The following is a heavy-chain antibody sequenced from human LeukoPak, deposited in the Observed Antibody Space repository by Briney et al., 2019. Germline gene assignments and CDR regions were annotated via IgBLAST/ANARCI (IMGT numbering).Heavy chain of an antibody. V-gene: IGHV1-69*13. CDR2: IIPIFGTA. D-gene: IGHD3-3*01. CDR1: GYTFTSYG. Sequence: SVKVSCKASGYTFTSYGISWVRQAPGQGLEWMGGIIPIFGTANYAQKFQGRVTITADESTSTAYMELSSLRSEDTAVYYCARVRFLEWPPDYWGQGTLVTVSS. J-gene: IGHJ4*02. CDR3: ARVRFLEWPPDY.